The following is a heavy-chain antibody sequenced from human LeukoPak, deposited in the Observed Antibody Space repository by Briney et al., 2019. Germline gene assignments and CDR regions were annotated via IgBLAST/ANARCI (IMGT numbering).Heavy chain of an antibody. V-gene: IGHV3-23*01. J-gene: IGHJ6*02. D-gene: IGHD3-3*01. CDR1: GFTFSSCA. CDR2: ISGSGGST. Sequence: PGGSLRLSCAASGFTFSSCAMTWVRQAPGKGLEWVSTISGSGGSTLYADSVKGRYTISRDNSKNTVYLQMNSLRAEDTAVYYCANSDHSFGYNYYGMDVWGQGTTVTVSS. CDR3: ANSDHSFGYNYYGMDV.